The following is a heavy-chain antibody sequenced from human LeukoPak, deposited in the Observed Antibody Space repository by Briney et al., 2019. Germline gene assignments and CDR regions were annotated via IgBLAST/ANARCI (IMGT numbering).Heavy chain of an antibody. Sequence: SETLSLTCAVSGGSISSGVYSWSWIRQPPGKGLEWIGYIYHSGSTYYNPSLKSRVTISVDRSKNQFSLKLSSVTAADTAVYYCARTKRGYYDSSGSYWYFDLWGRGTLVTVSS. CDR3: ARTKRGYYDSSGSYWYFDL. J-gene: IGHJ2*01. D-gene: IGHD3-22*01. CDR2: IYHSGST. V-gene: IGHV4-30-2*01. CDR1: GGSISSGVYS.